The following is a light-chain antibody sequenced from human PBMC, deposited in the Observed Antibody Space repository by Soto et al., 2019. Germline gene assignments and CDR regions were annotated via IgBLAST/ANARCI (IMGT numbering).Light chain of an antibody. V-gene: IGKV3-20*01. Sequence: EIVMTQSPDTLSVSPGERATLSCRASQSVSSSYVAWYQQKPGQAPRLLMYGASSRATGIPDRFSGSGSGTDFTLTISRLEPEDFAVYYCQQYGSSPTFGQGTKVDIK. CDR3: QQYGSSPT. CDR2: GAS. CDR1: QSVSSSY. J-gene: IGKJ1*01.